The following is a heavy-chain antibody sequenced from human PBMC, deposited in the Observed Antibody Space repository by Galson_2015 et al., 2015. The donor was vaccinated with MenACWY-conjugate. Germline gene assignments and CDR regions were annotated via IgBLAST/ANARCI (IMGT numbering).Heavy chain of an antibody. CDR3: ARLGENYRTTSHVDC. CDR2: VNSDGSGT. D-gene: IGHD2/OR15-2a*01. CDR1: GFTFSSYW. J-gene: IGHJ4*02. Sequence: SLRLSCAASGFTFSSYWMHWVRQAPGKGLVWVSRVNSDGSGTGYADSVKGRFSISRDNAKNTLYLQMNSLRAEDTAVYYCARLGENYRTTSHVDCWGQGALVTGSS. V-gene: IGHV3-74*01.